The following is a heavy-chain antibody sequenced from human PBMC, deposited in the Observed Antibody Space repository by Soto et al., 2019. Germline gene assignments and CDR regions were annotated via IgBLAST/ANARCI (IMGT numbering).Heavy chain of an antibody. V-gene: IGHV4-34*01. Sequence: SETLSLTCAVYGESFSGYYWSWIRQPPGKGQEWIGEINHSGSTIYNPSPKSRVTISVDTSKNQFSLKLNSVTAADTVFYYCASLVGSTRAFDIWGQGTMVTVSS. CDR1: GESFSGYY. J-gene: IGHJ3*02. CDR2: INHSGST. D-gene: IGHD1-26*01. CDR3: ASLVGSTRAFDI.